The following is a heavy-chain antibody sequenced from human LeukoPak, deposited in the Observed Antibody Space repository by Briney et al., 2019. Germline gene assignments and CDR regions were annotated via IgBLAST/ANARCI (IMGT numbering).Heavy chain of an antibody. CDR3: ARISRSKYYFDY. J-gene: IGHJ4*02. Sequence: SETLSLTCTVSGGSISSGTYYWSWIRQPAGKGLEWVGRIYTSGSTNYNPSLKSRVTISIDTSKNQFSLKLSSVTAADTAVYYCARISRSKYYFDYWGQGTLVTVSS. CDR2: IYTSGST. CDR1: GGSISSGTYY. D-gene: IGHD6-13*01. V-gene: IGHV4-61*02.